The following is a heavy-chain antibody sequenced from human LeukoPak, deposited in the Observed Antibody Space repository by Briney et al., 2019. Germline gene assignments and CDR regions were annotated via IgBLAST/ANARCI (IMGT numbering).Heavy chain of an antibody. CDR3: ARGKVGATGDY. Sequence: GGSLRLSCAASGFTFSAYSMNWVRQAPGKGLEWVSYISGSSSTIRYADSVEGRFTISRDNAKNSLYLQMNSLRAEDTAVYYCARGKVGATGDYWGQGTLVTVSS. CDR2: ISGSSSTI. CDR1: GFTFSAYS. J-gene: IGHJ4*02. V-gene: IGHV3-48*01. D-gene: IGHD1-26*01.